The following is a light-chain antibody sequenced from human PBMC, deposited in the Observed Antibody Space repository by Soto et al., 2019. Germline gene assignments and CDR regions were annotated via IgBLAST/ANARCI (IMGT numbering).Light chain of an antibody. V-gene: IGKV1-39*01. Sequence: DIQMTQSPSSLAASLGDRVTITCRASQSISRYLNWYQQKLGKAPKLLIYAASSLQSGVPSRFSGSGSGTDFTLTVSSLQPEDFETYYCQQSYSNPRTFGQGTKVDIK. J-gene: IGKJ1*01. CDR3: QQSYSNPRT. CDR2: AAS. CDR1: QSISRY.